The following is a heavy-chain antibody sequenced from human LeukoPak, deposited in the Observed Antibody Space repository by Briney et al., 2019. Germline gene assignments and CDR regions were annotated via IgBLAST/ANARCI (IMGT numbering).Heavy chain of an antibody. J-gene: IGHJ4*02. CDR1: GFTFSSYS. D-gene: IGHD3-22*01. CDR2: ISGSSSYI. Sequence: TGGSLRLSCAASGFTFSSYSMNWVRQAPGKGLEWVSSISGSSSYIYYADSVKGRFTISRDNAKNSLYLQMNSLRAEDTAVYYCARAVWDSSGHLFDYWGQGTLVTVSS. V-gene: IGHV3-21*01. CDR3: ARAVWDSSGHLFDY.